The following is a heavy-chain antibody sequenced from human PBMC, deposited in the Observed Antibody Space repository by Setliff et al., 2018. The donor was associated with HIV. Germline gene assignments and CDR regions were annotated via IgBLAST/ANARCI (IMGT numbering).Heavy chain of an antibody. CDR1: GGSIRSGDYY. CDR3: AKTPTDTQYYFDY. Sequence: LSLTCTVSGGSIRSGDYYWSWIRQPPGKGLEWIGYISYSGSAYYNPSLKSRVSISVDTSKNQFSLNLSSVTAADTALYYCAKTPTDTQYYFDYWGQGTLVTVSS. CDR2: ISYSGSA. V-gene: IGHV4-30-4*08. J-gene: IGHJ4*02. D-gene: IGHD2-15*01.